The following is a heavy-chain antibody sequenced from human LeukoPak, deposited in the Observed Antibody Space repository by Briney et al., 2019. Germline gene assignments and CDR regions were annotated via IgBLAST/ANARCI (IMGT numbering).Heavy chain of an antibody. CDR2: IKQDGSEK. J-gene: IGHJ6*03. D-gene: IGHD4-17*01. CDR3: ARDYGDYAGLSGYYYYYYMDV. V-gene: IGHV3-7*01. Sequence: GGSLRLSCAASGFTFSSYWMSWVRQAPGKGLEWVANIKQDGSEKYYVDSVKGRFTISRDNAKNSLYLQMNSLRAEDTAVYYCARDYGDYAGLSGYYYYYYMDVWGKGTTVTVSS. CDR1: GFTFSSYW.